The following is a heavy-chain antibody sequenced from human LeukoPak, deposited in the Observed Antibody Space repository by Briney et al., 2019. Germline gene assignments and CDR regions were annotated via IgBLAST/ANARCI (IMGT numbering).Heavy chain of an antibody. D-gene: IGHD3-10*01. V-gene: IGHV3-74*01. CDR1: GFTFSNYW. CDR2: INDGTGT. J-gene: IGHJ4*02. CDR3: ARGLRGPDY. Sequence: QPGGSLRLSCAASGFTFSNYWMHWVRQAQGKGLVWVSRINDGTGTSYADSVKGRFTISRDNAKNTLYLQMNSLRVEDTIVYYCARGLRGPDYWGQGTLVTVSS.